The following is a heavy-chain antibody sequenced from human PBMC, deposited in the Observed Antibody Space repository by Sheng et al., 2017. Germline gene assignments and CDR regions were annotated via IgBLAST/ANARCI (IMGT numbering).Heavy chain of an antibody. Sequence: EVQLVESGGGLVQPGGSLRLSCAASGFTFSSYAMSWVRQAPGKGLEWVSAISGSGGSTYYADSVKGRFTISRDNSKNTLYLQMNSLRAEDTAVYYCAKAVLLWFGELPYVDYWGQGTLVTVSS. V-gene: IGHV3-23*04. CDR3: AKAVLLWFGELPYVDY. D-gene: IGHD3-10*01. J-gene: IGHJ4*02. CDR1: GFTFSSYA. CDR2: ISGSGGST.